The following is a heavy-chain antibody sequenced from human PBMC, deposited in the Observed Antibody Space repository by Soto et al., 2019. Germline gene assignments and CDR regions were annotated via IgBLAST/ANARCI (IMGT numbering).Heavy chain of an antibody. CDR2: ISGSGGRT. V-gene: IGHV3-23*01. D-gene: IGHD1-1*01. Sequence: EVQLLESGGGLVQPGGSLRLSCAASGFTFSSYAMNWVRQAPGKGLEWVSAISGSGGRTYYADSVKGRFTISRDNSKNTLYLQMNSLRTEDTAVYYCATKRDKYYFDYWGQGTLVTVSS. CDR1: GFTFSSYA. J-gene: IGHJ4*02. CDR3: ATKRDKYYFDY.